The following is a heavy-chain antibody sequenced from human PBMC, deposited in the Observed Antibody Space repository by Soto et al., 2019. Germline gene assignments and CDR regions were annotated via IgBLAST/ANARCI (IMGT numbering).Heavy chain of an antibody. CDR1: GFTFSSYG. CDR3: AKGVTMVRGVILDWFDP. D-gene: IGHD3-10*01. V-gene: IGHV3-30*18. CDR2: ISYDGSNK. Sequence: QVQLVESGGGVVQPGRSLRLSCAASGFTFSSYGMHWVRQAPGKGLEWVAVISYDGSNKYYADSVKGRFTISRDNSKNTLYLQMKSLRAEDTAVYYCAKGVTMVRGVILDWFDPWGQGTLVTVSS. J-gene: IGHJ5*02.